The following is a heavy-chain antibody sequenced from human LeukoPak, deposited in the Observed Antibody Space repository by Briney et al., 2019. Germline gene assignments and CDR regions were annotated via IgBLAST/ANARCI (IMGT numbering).Heavy chain of an antibody. CDR3: AKDLAVGTTPRVYAFDV. Sequence: PGRSLTLSCAASGFTFYDYAMHWVRQVPGKGLEWVGGVNRDSTTIAYGDSVEGRFTIFRDNARNSLYLQMDSLRTEDTALYYCAKDLAVGTTPRVYAFDVWGQGTMVTVS. D-gene: IGHD1-26*01. CDR1: GFTFYDYA. J-gene: IGHJ3*01. CDR2: VNRDSTTI. V-gene: IGHV3-9*01.